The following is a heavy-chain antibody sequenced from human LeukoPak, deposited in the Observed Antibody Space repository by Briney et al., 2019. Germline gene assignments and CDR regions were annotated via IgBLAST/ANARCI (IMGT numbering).Heavy chain of an antibody. CDR3: ARDSHPITVIIMRGIVVDY. Sequence: GSAKVSCKASGYTFTGYYMHWVRQAPGQGLEWMGWINPNSGGTNYAQKFQGRVTMTRDTSISTAYMELSRLRSDDTAVYYCARDSHPITVIIMRGIVVDYWGQGTLVTVSS. V-gene: IGHV1-2*02. D-gene: IGHD3-22*01. CDR2: INPNSGGT. CDR1: GYTFTGYY. J-gene: IGHJ4*02.